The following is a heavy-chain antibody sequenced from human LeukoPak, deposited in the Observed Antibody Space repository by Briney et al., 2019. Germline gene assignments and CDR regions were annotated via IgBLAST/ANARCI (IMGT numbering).Heavy chain of an antibody. V-gene: IGHV1-69*06. CDR3: ARAMVRGVITSFDY. CDR2: IIPIFGTA. D-gene: IGHD3-10*01. Sequence: ASVKVSCKASGGTFSSYAISWVRQAPGQGLEWMGGIIPIFGTANYAQKFQGRVTITADKSASTAYMELSSLRSEDTAVYYCARAMVRGVITSFDYWGQGTLVTVSS. CDR1: GGTFSSYA. J-gene: IGHJ4*02.